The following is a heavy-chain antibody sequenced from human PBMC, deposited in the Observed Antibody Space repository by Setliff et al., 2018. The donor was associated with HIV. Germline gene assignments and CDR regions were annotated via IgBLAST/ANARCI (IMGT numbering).Heavy chain of an antibody. J-gene: IGHJ4*02. CDR2: IKQEGREK. V-gene: IGHV3-7*01. CDR1: GFTFSNYW. CDR3: ARVVGAYYDSSGYYYSYYFDY. Sequence: HPGGSLRLSCVASGFTFSNYWMSWVRQAPGKGLEWVANIKQEGREKYYADSVKGRFTISRDNAKNSLYLQMNSLRAEDTAVYYCARVVGAYYDSSGYYYSYYFDYWGQGTLVTVSS. D-gene: IGHD3-22*01.